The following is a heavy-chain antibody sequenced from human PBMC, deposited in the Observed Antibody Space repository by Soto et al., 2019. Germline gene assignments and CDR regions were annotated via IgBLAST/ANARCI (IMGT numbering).Heavy chain of an antibody. CDR2: IKPDGSAT. J-gene: IGHJ4*02. CDR1: ESRFRNDW. Sequence: GCLCLSSGASESRFRNDWMDWVRQAPGKGLEWVANIKPDGSATNYVDSVKGRFTISRDNVRNYVSLQMNSLRVEDTAVYFCFGGNGGPQWGQGTLVTVSS. D-gene: IGHD3-16*01. CDR3: FGGNGGPQ. V-gene: IGHV3-7*03.